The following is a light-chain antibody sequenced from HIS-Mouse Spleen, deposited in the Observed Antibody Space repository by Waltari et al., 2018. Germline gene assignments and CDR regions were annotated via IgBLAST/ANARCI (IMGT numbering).Light chain of an antibody. CDR1: SLRSYY. J-gene: IGLJ2*01. CDR2: GKN. CDR3: NSRDSSGNHVV. V-gene: IGLV3-19*01. Sequence: SSELTQDPAVSVALGQTVRITCQGDSLRSYYASWYQQKPRPAPVLVIYGKNNRPSGIPDRFSGSSSGNTASLTITGAQAEDEADYYCNSRDSSGNHVVFGGGTKLTVL.